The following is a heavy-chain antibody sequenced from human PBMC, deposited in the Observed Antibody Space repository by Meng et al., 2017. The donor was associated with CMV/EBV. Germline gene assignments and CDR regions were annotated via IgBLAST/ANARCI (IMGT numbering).Heavy chain of an antibody. CDR2: IYYSGST. D-gene: IGHD4-17*01. Sequence: SETLSLTCTVSGGSISSRSYYWGWIRQPPGKGLEWIGSIYYSGSTYYNPSLKSRVTISVDTSKNQFSLKLSSVTAADTAVYYCARPHYANYFDYWGQGTLVTVSS. CDR3: ARPHYANYFDY. CDR1: GGSISSRSYY. J-gene: IGHJ4*02. V-gene: IGHV4-39*01.